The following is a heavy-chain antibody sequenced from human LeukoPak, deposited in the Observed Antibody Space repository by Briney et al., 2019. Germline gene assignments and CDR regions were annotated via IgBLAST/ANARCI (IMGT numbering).Heavy chain of an antibody. CDR2: IYYSGST. CDR3: VGGYCTNGVCPYRASLYYGMDV. CDR1: GXSISSYY. V-gene: IGHV4-59*08. J-gene: IGHJ6*02. D-gene: IGHD2-8*01. Sequence: SETLSLTCTVSGXSISSYYWSWIRQPPGKGLEWIGYIYYSGSTNYNPSLKSRVTISVDTSKNQFSLKLSSVTAADTAVYYCVGGYCTNGVCPYRASLYYGMDVWGQGATVTVSS.